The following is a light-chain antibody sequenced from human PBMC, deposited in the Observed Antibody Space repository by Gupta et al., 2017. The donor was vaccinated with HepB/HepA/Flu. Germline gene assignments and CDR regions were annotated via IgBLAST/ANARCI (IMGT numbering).Light chain of an antibody. Sequence: EIVLTQSPGTLSLSPGERATLSCRASQSVSSSYLAWYQQKPGQAPRLLIYGASSRATGIPDRFSGSGSGTEFTLTISRLEPEDFAVYYCQQEGSSPLTFGGGTKVEIK. CDR1: QSVSSSY. CDR3: QQEGSSPLT. CDR2: GAS. V-gene: IGKV3-20*01. J-gene: IGKJ4*01.